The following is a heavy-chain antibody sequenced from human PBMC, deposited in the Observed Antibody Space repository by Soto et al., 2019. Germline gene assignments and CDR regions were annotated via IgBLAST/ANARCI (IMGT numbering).Heavy chain of an antibody. D-gene: IGHD5-12*01. J-gene: IGHJ4*02. V-gene: IGHV1-18*01. Sequence: GSSVKVSCKASGYTFTSYGISWVRQAPGQGLEWMGWISAYNGNTNYAQKLQGRVTMTTDTSTSTAYMELRSLRSDDTAVYYCARDANSGYDLRPDYWGQGTLVTVSS. CDR1: GYTFTSYG. CDR2: ISAYNGNT. CDR3: ARDANSGYDLRPDY.